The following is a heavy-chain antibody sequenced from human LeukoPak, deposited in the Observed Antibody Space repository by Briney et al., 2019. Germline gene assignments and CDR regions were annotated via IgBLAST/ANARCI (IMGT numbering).Heavy chain of an antibody. CDR2: NSGST. CDR3: ARGRGYGGNYLRSFDI. D-gene: IGHD1-26*01. V-gene: IGHV4-59*08. CDR1: GDSIGSYF. Sequence: SETLSLTCTVSGDSIGSYFWSWIRQPPGKGLEWLGYNSGSTNYNPSLKSRVTILLDRSKNQFSLKLRSVTAADTAIYYCARGRGYGGNYLRSFDIWGQGTMVTVSS. J-gene: IGHJ3*02.